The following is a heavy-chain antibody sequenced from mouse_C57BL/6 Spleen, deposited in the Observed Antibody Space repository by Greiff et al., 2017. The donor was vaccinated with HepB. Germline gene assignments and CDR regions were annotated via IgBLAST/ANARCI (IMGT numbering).Heavy chain of an antibody. CDR1: GYTFTSYW. CDR2: IDPSDSET. Sequence: QVQLQQPGAELVRPGSSVKLSCKASGYTFTSYWMHWVKQRPIQGLEWIGNIDPSDSETHYNQKFKDKATLTVDKSSSTAYMQLSSLTSEDSAVYYCARSRGYYGSSYGYFDVWGTGTTVTVSS. CDR3: ARSRGYYGSSYGYFDV. D-gene: IGHD1-1*01. V-gene: IGHV1-52*01. J-gene: IGHJ1*03.